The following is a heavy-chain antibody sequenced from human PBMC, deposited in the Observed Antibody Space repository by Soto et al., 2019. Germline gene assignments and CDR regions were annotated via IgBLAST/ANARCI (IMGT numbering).Heavy chain of an antibody. D-gene: IGHD6-19*01. CDR2: IWPADSDT. J-gene: IGHJ4*02. CDR3: ARVSSVWYHFDT. CDR1: GYSFTSYW. Sequence: GESLKISCEGSGYSFTSYWIAWVRQMPGKGLEWMGMIWPADSDTRYSPSFQGQVTISADKSISTAYLHWSRLRASDTAMYYCARVSSVWYHFDTWGQGALVTVSS. V-gene: IGHV5-51*01.